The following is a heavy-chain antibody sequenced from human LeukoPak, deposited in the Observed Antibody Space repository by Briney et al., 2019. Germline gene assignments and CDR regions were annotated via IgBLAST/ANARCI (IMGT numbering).Heavy chain of an antibody. V-gene: IGHV4-39*07. D-gene: IGHD6-6*01. J-gene: IGHJ4*02. CDR1: GGSISSSSYY. Sequence: PSETLSLTCTVSGGSISSSSYYWGWIRQPPGKGLEWIGSIYYSGSTYYNPSLKSRVTILVDTSKNQFSLKLSSVTAADTAVYYCARGRYSSSPVDYWGQGTLVTVSS. CDR3: ARGRYSSSPVDY. CDR2: IYYSGST.